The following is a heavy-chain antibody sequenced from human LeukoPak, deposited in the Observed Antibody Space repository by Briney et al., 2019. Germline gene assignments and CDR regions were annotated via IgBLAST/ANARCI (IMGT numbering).Heavy chain of an antibody. D-gene: IGHD6-19*01. CDR3: AKALYGSHWYNYFDP. Sequence: GGFLRLSCSVPGFTLSTYGMQWVRQAPGKGLERVAMISHDGNIKQYADFAKVRFTISRDNSNNPPYLQMNSLPTEDTAVYHCAKALYGSHWYNYFDPWGQGALVTVSS. CDR1: GFTLSTYG. V-gene: IGHV3-30*18. CDR2: ISHDGNIK. J-gene: IGHJ5*02.